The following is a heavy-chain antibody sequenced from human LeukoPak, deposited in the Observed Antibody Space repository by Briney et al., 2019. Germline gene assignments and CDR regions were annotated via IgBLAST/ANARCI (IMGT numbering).Heavy chain of an antibody. J-gene: IGHJ4*02. Sequence: KPSETLSLTCTVSGGSISRYYWSWIRQPPAKGLERIGNIYYSGSTNYNPSLKSRGTISVDTSKNQFSLKVTSVTAADTAVYYCARDYYDSGSSALWGQGTLVTVSS. CDR2: IYYSGST. CDR1: GGSISRYY. CDR3: ARDYYDSGSSAL. V-gene: IGHV4-59*01. D-gene: IGHD3-10*01.